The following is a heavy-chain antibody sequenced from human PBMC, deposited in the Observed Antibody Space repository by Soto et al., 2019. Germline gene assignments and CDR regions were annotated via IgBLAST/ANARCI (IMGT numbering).Heavy chain of an antibody. CDR1: GGSFRGYY. CDR2: IHHSGSN. CDR3: ASAYSRSLGAMDV. J-gene: IGHJ6*02. Sequence: ETLSLTCAVYGGSFRGYYWRWIRQPPGKGLEWIVEIHHSGSNNYNPSLKSRVTISVDTSKDQFSLKLSSVTAADTAVYYCASAYSRSLGAMDVPGQGTTVSGSS. D-gene: IGHD6-6*01. V-gene: IGHV4-34*01.